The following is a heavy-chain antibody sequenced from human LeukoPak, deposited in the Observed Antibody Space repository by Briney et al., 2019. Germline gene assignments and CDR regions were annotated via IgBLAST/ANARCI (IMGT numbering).Heavy chain of an antibody. V-gene: IGHV4-59*01. CDR3: ARFAHFGVVYGMDV. J-gene: IGHJ6*02. CDR2: IYYSGST. CDR1: GGSISSYY. D-gene: IGHD3-3*01. Sequence: PSETLSLTCTVSGGSISSYYWSWIRQPPGKGLEWIGYIYYSGSTNYNPSLKSRVTISVDTSKNQFSLKLSSVTAADTAVYYCARFAHFGVVYGMDVWGQGTTVTVSS.